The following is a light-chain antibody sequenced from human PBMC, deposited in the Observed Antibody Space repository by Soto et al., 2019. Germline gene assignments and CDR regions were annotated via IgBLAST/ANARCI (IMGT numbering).Light chain of an antibody. V-gene: IGKV3-11*01. J-gene: IGKJ5*01. CDR3: QQRSNWPIT. CDR1: QSVSNNY. CDR2: DAS. Sequence: EIVLTQSPGTLSLSPGERATLSCRDSQSVSNNYLAWYQQKPGQAPRLLIYDASNRATGIPARFSGSGSGTDFTLTISSLEPEDFAVYYCQQRSNWPITCGQGTRLEIK.